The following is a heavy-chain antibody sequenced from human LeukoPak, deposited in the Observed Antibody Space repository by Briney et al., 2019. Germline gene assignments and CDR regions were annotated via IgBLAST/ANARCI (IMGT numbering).Heavy chain of an antibody. J-gene: IGHJ6*02. CDR2: IIPILGIA. Sequence: EASVKVSCKASGGTFSSYAISWVRQAPGQGLEWMGRIIPILGIANYAQKFQGRVTITADKSTSTAYMELSSLRSEDTAVYYCARDMDCSGGSCYSRAAYYYYGMDVWGQGTTVTVSS. CDR1: GGTFSSYA. CDR3: ARDMDCSGGSCYSRAAYYYYGMDV. V-gene: IGHV1-69*04. D-gene: IGHD2-15*01.